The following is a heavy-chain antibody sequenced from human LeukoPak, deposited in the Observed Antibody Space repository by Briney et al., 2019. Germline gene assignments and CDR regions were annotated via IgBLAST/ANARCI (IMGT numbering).Heavy chain of an antibody. J-gene: IGHJ4*02. CDR1: GFTFSSYE. CDR3: ARDPSFDY. CDR2: ISSSGSTI. V-gene: IGHV3-48*03. Sequence: GGSLRLSCAASGFTFSSYEMNRVRQAPGKGLEWVSYISSSGSTIYYADSVKGRFIISRDNAKNSLYPQMNSLRAEDTAVYYCARDPSFDYWGQGTLVTVSS.